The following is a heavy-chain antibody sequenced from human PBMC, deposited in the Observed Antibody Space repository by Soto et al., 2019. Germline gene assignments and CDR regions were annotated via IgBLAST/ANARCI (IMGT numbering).Heavy chain of an antibody. CDR3: AILKYYSAYSGFDS. Sequence: GESLKISCKGSGYSFTNYWITWGRQLPGKGLEWMGRIDPSDSYTDYSPSFQGHVTISADKSINTAYLQWSSLKASDTAMYYCAILKYYSAYSGFDSRGQRALVPVSS. CDR2: IDPSDSYT. J-gene: IGHJ4*02. V-gene: IGHV5-10-1*01. D-gene: IGHD4-4*01. CDR1: GYSFTNYW.